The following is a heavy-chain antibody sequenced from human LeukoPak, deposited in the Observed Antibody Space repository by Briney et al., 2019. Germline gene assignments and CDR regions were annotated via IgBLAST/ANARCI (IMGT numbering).Heavy chain of an antibody. J-gene: IGHJ4*02. V-gene: IGHV1-8*01. D-gene: IGHD3-9*01. Sequence: GASVKVSCKASGYTFTSYDINWVRQATGQGLEWVGWMNPNSDNTGYAQKFQGRVTMTRNTSISTAYMELSSLRSEDTAVYYCARGRRLTGYYDFDYWGQGTLVTVSS. CDR1: GYTFTSYD. CDR3: ARGRRLTGYYDFDY. CDR2: MNPNSDNT.